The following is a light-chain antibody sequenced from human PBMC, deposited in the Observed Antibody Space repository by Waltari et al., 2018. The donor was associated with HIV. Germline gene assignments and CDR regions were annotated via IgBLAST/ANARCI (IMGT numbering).Light chain of an antibody. CDR3: TSYISSASPE. CDR2: EIS. CDR1: GSDLRAYNS. Sequence: SALTQPASVSGSPGQSLTISCTGTGSDLRAYNSVSWYQHHPGKAPKVVIDEISNRPSGVSSRFSGSISANTASLTISGLQAEDEADYFCTSYISSASPEFGGGTKVTVL. J-gene: IGLJ2*01. V-gene: IGLV2-14*01.